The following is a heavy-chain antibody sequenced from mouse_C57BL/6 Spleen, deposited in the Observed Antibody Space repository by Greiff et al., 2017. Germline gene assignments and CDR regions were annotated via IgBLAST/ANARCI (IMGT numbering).Heavy chain of an antibody. CDR1: GFTFSDYG. V-gene: IGHV5-17*01. Sequence: EVQLVESGGGLVKPGGSLKLSCAASGFTFSDYGMHWVRQAPEKGLEWVAYISSGSSTIYYADTVKGRFTISRDNAKNTLFLQMTSLRSEDTAMYYCARNWDGDYFDYWGQGTTLTVSS. CDR3: ARNWDGDYFDY. CDR2: ISSGSSTI. D-gene: IGHD4-1*01. J-gene: IGHJ2*01.